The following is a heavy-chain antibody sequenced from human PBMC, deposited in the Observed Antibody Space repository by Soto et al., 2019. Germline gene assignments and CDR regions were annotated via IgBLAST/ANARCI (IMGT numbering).Heavy chain of an antibody. CDR2: IYYSGST. D-gene: IGHD2-15*01. Sequence: SETLSLTCTVSGGSISGYYWSWIRQPPGKGLEWIGYIYYSGSTNYNPSLKSRVTISVDTSKNQFSLRLSSVTAADTAVYYWAREPYCSGGTCLGYWGQGTLVTVSS. J-gene: IGHJ4*02. CDR1: GGSISGYY. CDR3: AREPYCSGGTCLGY. V-gene: IGHV4-59*01.